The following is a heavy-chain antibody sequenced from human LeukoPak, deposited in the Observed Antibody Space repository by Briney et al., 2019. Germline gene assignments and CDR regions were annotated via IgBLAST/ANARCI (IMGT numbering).Heavy chain of an antibody. J-gene: IGHJ4*02. V-gene: IGHV1-2*02. Sequence: GASVKVSCKASGYTFTCNYMHWVRQAPGQGHEWMGWINTNSGGTNYAQKFQGRGTMTRDTSISTAYMELSRLRSDDTAVYYCARAVRSDGYRPPFDYWGQGTLVTVSS. CDR1: GYTFTCNY. D-gene: IGHD5-24*01. CDR3: ARAVRSDGYRPPFDY. CDR2: INTNSGGT.